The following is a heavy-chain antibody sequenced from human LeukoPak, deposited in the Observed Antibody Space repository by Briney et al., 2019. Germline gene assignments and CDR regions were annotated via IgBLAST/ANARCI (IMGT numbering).Heavy chain of an antibody. V-gene: IGHV4-59*01. CDR1: VGSIDTYY. CDR2: IHHSGST. J-gene: IGHJ6*02. Sequence: SPSETLSLTCTVSVGSIDTYYWSWIRQSPGKGLEWIGYIHHSGSTYCIPSLKSRVTMSVDTSESQVSLKLTSVTAADTAVYYCATRLIIGRGIDVWGQGTTVTVSS. D-gene: IGHD3/OR15-3a*01. CDR3: ATRLIIGRGIDV.